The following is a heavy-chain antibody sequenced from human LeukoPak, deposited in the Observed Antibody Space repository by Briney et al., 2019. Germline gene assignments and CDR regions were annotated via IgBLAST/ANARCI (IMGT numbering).Heavy chain of an antibody. J-gene: IGHJ6*03. Sequence: GASVKVSCKTSGGTFNNSAISWVRQAPGQGLEWLGGIMTLFGTAGYAQKFQGRVTINKDESTRTVYLELTSLTSDDTAVYYCPTDGRRTYSSGWYYYYYIDVWGKGTTVTVSS. CDR1: GGTFNNSA. D-gene: IGHD6-19*01. CDR3: PTDGRRTYSSGWYYYYYIDV. V-gene: IGHV1-69*05. CDR2: IMTLFGTA.